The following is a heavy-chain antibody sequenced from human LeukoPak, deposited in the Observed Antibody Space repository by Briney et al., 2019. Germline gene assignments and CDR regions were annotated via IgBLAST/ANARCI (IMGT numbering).Heavy chain of an antibody. D-gene: IGHD2-2*02. CDR1: GSRFTSYW. Sequence: GAALKISFKGSGSRFTSYWIGWVRPMPGKGLEGRGIIYPGDSDTRYSPSFQGQVTISADKSISTAYLQWSSLKASDTAMYYCARQAIVVVPAAIREYYYYMDVWGKGTTVTVSS. J-gene: IGHJ6*03. CDR3: ARQAIVVVPAAIREYYYYMDV. CDR2: IYPGDSDT. V-gene: IGHV5-51*01.